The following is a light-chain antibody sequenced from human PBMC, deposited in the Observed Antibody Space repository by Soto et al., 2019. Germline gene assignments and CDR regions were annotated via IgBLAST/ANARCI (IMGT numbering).Light chain of an antibody. J-gene: IGKJ2*01. Sequence: DIQMTQSPSSLSASVGDRDTITCRTSQNIGIYLSWYQQKPGKAPKLLIYSASGLQSGVPSRFSGSGSGTDLTLTVTSLQPEDFAIYYCLQRYNSPYTFGQGTKLEIK. CDR3: LQRYNSPYT. CDR1: QNIGIY. V-gene: IGKV1-39*01. CDR2: SAS.